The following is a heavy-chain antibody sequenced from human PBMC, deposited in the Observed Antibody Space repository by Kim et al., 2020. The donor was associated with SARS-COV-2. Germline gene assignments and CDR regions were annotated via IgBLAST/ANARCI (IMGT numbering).Heavy chain of an antibody. CDR3: AKVRSVEFGELYGDY. D-gene: IGHD3-10*01. CDR2: ISGSGGST. J-gene: IGHJ4*02. Sequence: GGSLRLSCAASGFTFSSYAMSWVRQAPGKGLEWVSAISGSGGSTYYADSVKGRFTISRDNSKNTLYLQMNSLRAEDTAVYYCAKVRSVEFGELYGDYWGQGTLVTVSS. CDR1: GFTFSSYA. V-gene: IGHV3-23*01.